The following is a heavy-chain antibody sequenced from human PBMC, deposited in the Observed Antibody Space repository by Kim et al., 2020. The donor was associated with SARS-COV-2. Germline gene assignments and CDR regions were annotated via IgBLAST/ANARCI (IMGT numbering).Heavy chain of an antibody. CDR3: ARDMGATIMNYYYYYGMDV. CDR2: ISSSSSYI. J-gene: IGHJ6*02. CDR1: GFTFSSYS. D-gene: IGHD5-12*01. V-gene: IGHV3-21*01. Sequence: GGSLRLSCAASGFTFSSYSMNWVRQAPGKGLEWVSSISSSSSYIYYADSVKGRFTISRDNAKNSLYLQMNSLRAEDTAVYYCARDMGATIMNYYYYYGMDVWGQGTTVTVSS.